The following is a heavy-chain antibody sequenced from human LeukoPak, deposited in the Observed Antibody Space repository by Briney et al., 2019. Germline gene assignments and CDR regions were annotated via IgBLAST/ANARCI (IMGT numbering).Heavy chain of an antibody. CDR1: GFTFSSYA. Sequence: PGRSLRLSCAASGFTFSSYAISWVRQAPGQGLEWMGRIIPILGIANYAQKFQGRVTITADKSTSTAYMELSSLRSEDTAVYYCARGKDSSGYYSFDYWGQGTLVTVSS. J-gene: IGHJ4*02. CDR2: IIPILGIA. D-gene: IGHD3-22*01. V-gene: IGHV1-69*04. CDR3: ARGKDSSGYYSFDY.